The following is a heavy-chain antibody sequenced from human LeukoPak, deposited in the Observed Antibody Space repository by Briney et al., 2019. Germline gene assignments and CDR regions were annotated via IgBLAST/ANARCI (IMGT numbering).Heavy chain of an antibody. V-gene: IGHV1-2*02. D-gene: IGHD6-25*01. Sequence: ASVKVSCKASGYTFSDYYIHLVRQAPGQGLEWMGWINPNSGGTHYAQKFQGRVTMTRDTSISTAYMELSRLRSDDTAVYYCARVGWAAPRVHFDSWGQGTLLTVSS. CDR3: ARVGWAAPRVHFDS. CDR1: GYTFSDYY. J-gene: IGHJ4*02. CDR2: INPNSGGT.